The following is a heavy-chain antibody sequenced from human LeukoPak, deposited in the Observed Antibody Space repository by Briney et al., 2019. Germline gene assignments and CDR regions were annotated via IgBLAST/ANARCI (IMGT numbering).Heavy chain of an antibody. Sequence: GGSLRLSCAASGFTFCSYGMHWVRQAPGKGLEWVALISYDGSNEYYADSVRGRFTISRDNSKFTLYMQMNSLRAEDTAVYYCARYATGGFRLWDVITMVRGVPPNYYGMDVWGQGTTVTVSS. V-gene: IGHV3-30*03. J-gene: IGHJ6*02. D-gene: IGHD3-10*01. CDR1: GFTFCSYG. CDR2: ISYDGSNE. CDR3: ARYATGGFRLWDVITMVRGVPPNYYGMDV.